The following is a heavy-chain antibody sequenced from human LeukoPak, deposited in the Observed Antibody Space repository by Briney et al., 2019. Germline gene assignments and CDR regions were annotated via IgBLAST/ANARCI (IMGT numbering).Heavy chain of an antibody. CDR3: ATVGVLWFREGYFDY. J-gene: IGHJ4*02. CDR1: GYTLTELS. Sequence: ASVKVSCKVSGYTLTELSMHWVRQAPGKGLEWMGDFDPEDGETIYAQKFQGRVTMTEDTSTDTAYMELSSLRSEDTAVYYCATVGVLWFREGYFDYWGQGTLVTVSS. V-gene: IGHV1-24*01. D-gene: IGHD3-10*01. CDR2: FDPEDGET.